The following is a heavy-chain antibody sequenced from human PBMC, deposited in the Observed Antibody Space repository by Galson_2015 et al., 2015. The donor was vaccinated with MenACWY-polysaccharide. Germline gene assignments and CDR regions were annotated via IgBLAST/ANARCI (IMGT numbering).Heavy chain of an antibody. CDR3: TREWVVREPTNRSNFHGMDV. CDR2: IAGDESNT. J-gene: IGHJ6*02. V-gene: IGHV3-74*01. D-gene: IGHD3-10*01. CDR1: GFTFGPYW. Sequence: SLRLSCAASGFTFGPYWMHWVRQSPEKGLVWVSHIAGDESNTNYADSVKGRFTISRDNAKNTLYLQMNSLRVEDTAVYYCTREWVVREPTNRSNFHGMDVWGQGTTVTVSS.